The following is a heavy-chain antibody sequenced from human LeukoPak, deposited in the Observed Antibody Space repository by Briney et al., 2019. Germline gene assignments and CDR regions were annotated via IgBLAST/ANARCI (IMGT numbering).Heavy chain of an antibody. CDR3: AKGGSGWYSSDY. V-gene: IGHV3-43*01. D-gene: IGHD6-19*01. Sequence: GGSLRLSCAASGFTFDDYTMHWVRQAPGKGLEWVSLISWDGGSTYYADSVKGRFTISRDNSENSLYLQMNSLRTEDTALYYCAKGGSGWYSSDYWGQGTLVTVSS. J-gene: IGHJ4*02. CDR1: GFTFDDYT. CDR2: ISWDGGST.